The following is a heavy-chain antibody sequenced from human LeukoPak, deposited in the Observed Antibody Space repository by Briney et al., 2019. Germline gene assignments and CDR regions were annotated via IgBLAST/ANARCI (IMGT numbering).Heavy chain of an antibody. CDR1: GYTFTSYD. V-gene: IGHV1-8*03. CDR2: MNPNSGNT. Sequence: ASVKVSCKASGYTFTSYDINWVRQATGQGLEWMGWMNPNSGNTGYAQKFQGRVTITRNTSISTAYLELSSLRSEDTAVYYCARADVLGYCSGGSCQHFDYWGQGTLVTVSS. J-gene: IGHJ4*01. CDR3: ARADVLGYCSGGSCQHFDY. D-gene: IGHD2-15*01.